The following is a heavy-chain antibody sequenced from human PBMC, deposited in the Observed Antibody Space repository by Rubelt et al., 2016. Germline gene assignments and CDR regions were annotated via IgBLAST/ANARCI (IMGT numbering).Heavy chain of an antibody. CDR3: ASITTAW. CDR1: ELTFRSAW. J-gene: IGHJ4*02. V-gene: IGHV3-7*01. Sequence: EVQLMESGGGLVQPGGSLRLTCAASELTFRSAWMTWVRQAPEKGLEWVATIREDGSEKYYLDSVKGRFTISRDNAKKSLYLQMNSLRVEDTAVYYCASITTAWWGQGTPVTVSS. D-gene: IGHD1-1*01. CDR2: IREDGSEK.